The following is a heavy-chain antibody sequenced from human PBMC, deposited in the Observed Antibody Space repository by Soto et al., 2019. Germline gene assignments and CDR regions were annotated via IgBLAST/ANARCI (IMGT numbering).Heavy chain of an antibody. CDR3: ARGFSVAAAPAGY. J-gene: IGHJ4*02. CDR2: ISYDGSNK. Sequence: QVQLVESGGGVVQPGRSLRLSCAASGFTFSSYAMHWVRQAPGKGLEWVAVISYDGSNKYYADSVKGRFTISRDNSKNTLYLQMNSLRAEDTAVYCCARGFSVAAAPAGYWGQGTLVTVSS. D-gene: IGHD6-13*01. V-gene: IGHV3-30-3*01. CDR1: GFTFSSYA.